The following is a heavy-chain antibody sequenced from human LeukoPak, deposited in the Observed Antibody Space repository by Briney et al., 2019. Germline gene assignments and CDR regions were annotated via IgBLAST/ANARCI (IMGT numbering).Heavy chain of an antibody. V-gene: IGHV3-15*01. CDR1: GFTFSNAW. CDR3: TRGYSGPGY. D-gene: IGHD1-26*01. J-gene: IGHJ4*02. Sequence: GGSLRLSCAASGFTFSNAWMSWVRQAPGKGLEWVGRIKSKTDGGTTDYAAPVKGRFTISRDDSKSIAYLQMNSLKTEDTAVYHCTRGYSGPGYWGQGTLVTVSS. CDR2: IKSKTDGGTT.